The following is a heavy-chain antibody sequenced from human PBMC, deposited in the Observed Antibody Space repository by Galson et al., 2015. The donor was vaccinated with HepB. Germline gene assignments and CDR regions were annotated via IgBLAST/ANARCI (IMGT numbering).Heavy chain of an antibody. Sequence: LRLSCAASGFTFSSYAMHWVRQAPGKGLEWVAVISYDGSNKYYADSVKGRFTISRDNSKNTLYLQMNSLRAEDTAVYYCARGGYCSSTSCQSAGFQHWGQGTLVTVSS. CDR2: ISYDGSNK. D-gene: IGHD2-2*01. V-gene: IGHV3-30-3*01. J-gene: IGHJ1*01. CDR1: GFTFSSYA. CDR3: ARGGYCSSTSCQSAGFQH.